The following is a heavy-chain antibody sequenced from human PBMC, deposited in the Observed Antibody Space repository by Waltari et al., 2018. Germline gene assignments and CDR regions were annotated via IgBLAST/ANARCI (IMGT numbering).Heavy chain of an antibody. J-gene: IGHJ4*02. CDR2: IDYSGST. D-gene: IGHD6-13*01. CDR1: GFPFSSLR. Sequence: VQLVESGGGLVQPGGSLRLSCSASGFPFSSLRMSWSLQAPGKGLEWIGYIDYSGSTNYNPSLKSRVTISVDTSKNQFSLKLSSVTAADTAVYYCAGSEPNGSWYAGGYWGQGTLVTVSS. CDR3: AGSEPNGSWYAGGY. V-gene: IGHV4-59*11.